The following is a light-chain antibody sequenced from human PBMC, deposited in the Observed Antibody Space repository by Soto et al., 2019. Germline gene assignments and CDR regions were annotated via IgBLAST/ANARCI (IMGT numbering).Light chain of an antibody. CDR1: SSDVGAYKY. V-gene: IGLV2-8*01. CDR2: GNS. CDR3: QSYDSSLSGSV. Sequence: QSALTQPPSASGSPGQSVTISCTGTSSDVGAYKYVSWYQQYPGTAPKLLIYGNSNRPSGVPDRFSGSKSGTSASLAITGLQAEDEADYYCQSYDSSLSGSVFGGGTKVTVL. J-gene: IGLJ3*02.